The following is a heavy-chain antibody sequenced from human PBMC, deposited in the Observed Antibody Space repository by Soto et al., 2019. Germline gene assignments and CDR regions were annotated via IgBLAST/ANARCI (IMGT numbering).Heavy chain of an antibody. CDR3: ASERQWEPLIY. CDR1: GYTFTNYG. Sequence: QVQLVQSGVDVKMPGASVKLSCKTYGYTFTNYGVTWVRQVSGQVLEWIGWVSGYNRNTNYAQKFEDRVIRTTDTSTNTAHMELRRLRSDDTGIYYCASERQWEPLIYWGRGTLLTVSP. V-gene: IGHV1-18*01. J-gene: IGHJ4*02. CDR2: VSGYNRNT. D-gene: IGHD1-26*01.